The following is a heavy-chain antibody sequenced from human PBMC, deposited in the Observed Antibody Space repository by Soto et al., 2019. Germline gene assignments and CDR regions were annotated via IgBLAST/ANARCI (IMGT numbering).Heavy chain of an antibody. CDR1: GGSFSGYY. V-gene: IGHV4-34*01. Sequence: SETLSLTCAVYGGSFSGYYWSWIRQPPGKGLEWIGEINHSGSTNYNPSLKSRVTISVDTSKNQFSLKLSSVTAADTAVYYCARVKYQLLRYYYYYYYMDVWGKGTTVTVSS. D-gene: IGHD2-2*01. CDR3: ARVKYQLLRYYYYYYYMDV. J-gene: IGHJ6*03. CDR2: INHSGST.